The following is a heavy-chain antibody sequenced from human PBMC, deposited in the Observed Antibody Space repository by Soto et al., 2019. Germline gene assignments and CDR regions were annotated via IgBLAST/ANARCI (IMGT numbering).Heavy chain of an antibody. V-gene: IGHV2-5*02. CDR1: GFSLSTSGVG. Sequence: QITLKESGPPLVKPTQTLTLTCTFSGFSLSTSGVGVGWIRQPPGKALEWLALIYWDDDKRYSPSLKSRLTITKDTSKNQVVLTMTNMDPVDTATYYCAQYAIYCSGGSCYWFDPWGQGTLVTVSS. CDR3: AQYAIYCSGGSCYWFDP. D-gene: IGHD2-15*01. CDR2: IYWDDDK. J-gene: IGHJ5*02.